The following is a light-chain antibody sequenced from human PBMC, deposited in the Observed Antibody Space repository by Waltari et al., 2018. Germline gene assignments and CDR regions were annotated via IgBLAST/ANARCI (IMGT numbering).Light chain of an antibody. CDR2: EVS. CDR3: SSYAGTNNVV. CDR1: SSHVCGCND. J-gene: IGLJ2*01. V-gene: IGLV2-8*01. Sequence: QSALTQPPSASGSPGQPVTLSCPATSSHVCGCNDVSWYYQHPGNAPKLMIYEVSKRPSGVPDRFSGSKSGNTASLTVSGLQAEDEGDYYCSSYAGTNNVVFGGGTKLTVL.